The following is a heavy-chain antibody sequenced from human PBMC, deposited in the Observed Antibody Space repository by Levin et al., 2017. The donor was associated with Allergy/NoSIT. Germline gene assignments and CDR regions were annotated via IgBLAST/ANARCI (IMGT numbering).Heavy chain of an antibody. CDR1: GFSLSTSGMC. CDR2: IDWDDDK. V-gene: IGHV2-70*01. Sequence: SGPTLVKPTQTLTLTCTFSGFSLSTSGMCVSWIRQPPGKALEWLALIDWDDDKYYSTSLKTRLTISKDTSKNQVVLTMTNMDPVDTATYYCAQGGSCYGEGGSPFDYWGQGTLVTVSS. CDR3: AQGGSCYGEGGSPFDY. D-gene: IGHD2-15*01. J-gene: IGHJ4*02.